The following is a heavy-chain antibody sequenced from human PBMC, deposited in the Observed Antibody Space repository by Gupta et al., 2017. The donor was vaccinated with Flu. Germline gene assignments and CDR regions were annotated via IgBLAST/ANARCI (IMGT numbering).Heavy chain of an antibody. CDR1: SDTYY. Sequence: SDTYYWGWIRQSAGKGVELIGSIKCNGHNYNSPSRRSRVTIAEETSTIYFYLKRRCVNNAXTXVYLCAXQPARGGEWDFDLWGRGTLVTVSS. V-gene: IGHV4-39*01. CDR3: AXQPARGGEWDFDL. J-gene: IGHJ2*01. D-gene: IGHD3-10*01. CDR2: IKCNGHN.